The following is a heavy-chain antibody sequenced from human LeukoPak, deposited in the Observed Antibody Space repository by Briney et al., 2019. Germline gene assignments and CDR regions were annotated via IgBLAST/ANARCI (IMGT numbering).Heavy chain of an antibody. CDR3: ATDSHSSGWYWFDP. Sequence: ASVKVSCKVSGYTLTELSMHWVRQAPGKGLEWMGGFDPEDGETIYAQKFQGRVTMTEDTSTDTAYMELSSLRSEDTAVYYSATDSHSSGWYWFDPWGQGTLVTVSS. D-gene: IGHD6-19*01. CDR1: GYTLTELS. CDR2: FDPEDGET. V-gene: IGHV1-24*01. J-gene: IGHJ5*02.